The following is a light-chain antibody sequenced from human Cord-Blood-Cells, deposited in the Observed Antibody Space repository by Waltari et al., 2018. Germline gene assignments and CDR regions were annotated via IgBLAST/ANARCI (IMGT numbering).Light chain of an antibody. V-gene: IGKV1-5*01. J-gene: IGKJ1*01. CDR1: QSISSW. Sequence: DIQMTQYTSTLSASVGDRVTITCRASQSISSWLAWYQQKPGKAPKLLIYDASSLESGVPSRFSGSGSGTEFTLTISSLQPDDFATYYCQQYNSYSWTFGQGTKVEIK. CDR2: DAS. CDR3: QQYNSYSWT.